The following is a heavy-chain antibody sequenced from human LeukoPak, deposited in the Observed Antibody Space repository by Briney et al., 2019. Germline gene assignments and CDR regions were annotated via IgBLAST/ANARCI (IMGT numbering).Heavy chain of an antibody. J-gene: IGHJ4*02. V-gene: IGHV1-18*04. CDR1: GYTFISYY. D-gene: IGHD3-16*01. Sequence: ASVKVSCKASGYTFISYYMHWVRQAPGQGLEWMGWISAYNGNTNYAHKFQGRVTMTTDTSTSTAYMELRSLRSAHAAVYYFARERATSGFWFTDYWGQGTLVTVSS. CDR2: ISAYNGNT. CDR3: ARERATSGFWFTDY.